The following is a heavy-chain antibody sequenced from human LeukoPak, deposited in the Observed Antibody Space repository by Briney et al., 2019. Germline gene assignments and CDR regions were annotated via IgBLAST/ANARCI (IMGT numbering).Heavy chain of an antibody. Sequence: GGSLRLSCAASGFTFSSYWMSWVRQAPGKGLEWVANIKQDGSEKYYVDSVKGRFTISRDNAKNSLYLQMNSLRAEDTAVYYCARGVVRGVIIVNYWGQGTLVTVSS. CDR1: GFTFSSYW. CDR2: IKQDGSEK. D-gene: IGHD3-10*01. CDR3: ARGVVRGVIIVNY. J-gene: IGHJ4*02. V-gene: IGHV3-7*01.